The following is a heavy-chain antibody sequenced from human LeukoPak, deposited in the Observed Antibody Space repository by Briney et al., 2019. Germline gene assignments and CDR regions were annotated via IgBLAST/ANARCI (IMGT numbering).Heavy chain of an antibody. J-gene: IGHJ6*03. D-gene: IGHD3-22*01. CDR3: ARGAYYYDSSGYYYDYYYYYMDV. Sequence: ASETLSLXCTVSGGSISSYYWSWIRQPAGKGLEWIGRIYTSGSTNYNPSLKSRVTMSVDTSKNQFSLKLSSVTAADTAVYYCARGAYYYDSSGYYYDYYYYYMDVWGKGTTVTVSS. CDR1: GGSISSYY. V-gene: IGHV4-4*07. CDR2: IYTSGST.